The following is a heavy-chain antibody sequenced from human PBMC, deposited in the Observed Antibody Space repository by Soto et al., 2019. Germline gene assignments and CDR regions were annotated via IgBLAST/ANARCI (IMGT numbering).Heavy chain of an antibody. J-gene: IGHJ6*02. CDR2: IYHSGST. CDR1: GGSISSSNW. CDR3: ARDGVRRFPYYGMDV. D-gene: IGHD3-3*01. V-gene: IGHV4-4*02. Sequence: SETLSLTCAVSGGSISSSNWWSWVRQPPGKGLEWIGEIYHSGSTNYNPPLKSRVTISVDKSKNQFSLKLSSVTAADTAVYYCARDGVRRFPYYGMDVWGQGTTVTVSS.